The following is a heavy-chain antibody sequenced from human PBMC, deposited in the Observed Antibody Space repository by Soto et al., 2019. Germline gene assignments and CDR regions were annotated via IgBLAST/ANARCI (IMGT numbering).Heavy chain of an antibody. J-gene: IGHJ4*02. CDR3: ARDPVAGTYFDY. CDR1: GYTFTSYG. V-gene: IGHV1-18*01. Sequence: QVQLVQSGAEVKKPGASVKVSCKASGYTFTSYGISWVRQAPGQGLEWMGWINAYNGNTNYAQKLQGRVTMTTDTTTSTAYLELRSLRSNDTAVFYCARDPVAGTYFDYWGQGTLVTVSS. CDR2: INAYNGNT. D-gene: IGHD6-19*01.